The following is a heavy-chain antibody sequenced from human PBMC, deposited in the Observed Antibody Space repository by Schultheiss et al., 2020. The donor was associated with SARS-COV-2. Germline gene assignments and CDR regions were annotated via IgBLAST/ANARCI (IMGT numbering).Heavy chain of an antibody. CDR3: ARFRDGYNPFDY. Sequence: GGSLRLSFKGSGYSFTSYWIGWVRQMPGKGLEWMGIIYPGDSDTRYSPSFQGQVTISADKSISTAYLQWSSLKASDTAMYYCARFRDGYNPFDYWGQGTLVTVSS. J-gene: IGHJ4*02. D-gene: IGHD5-24*01. CDR2: IYPGDSDT. CDR1: GYSFTSYW. V-gene: IGHV5-51*01.